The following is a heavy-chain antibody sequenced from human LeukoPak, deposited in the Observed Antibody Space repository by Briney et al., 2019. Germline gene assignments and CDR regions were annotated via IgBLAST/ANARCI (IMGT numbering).Heavy chain of an antibody. D-gene: IGHD1-1*01. J-gene: IGHJ4*02. CDR3: ATWRTAKTGFDY. V-gene: IGHV4-39*01. CDR2: IYYSGSP. Sequence: PSETLSLTCTVPGGSISSYYWAWIRQPPGKGLECIGSIYYSGSPYYNPSLKSRVTISVDTSKNQFSLRLSSVTAADTAVYYCATWRTAKTGFDYWGQGTLVTVSS. CDR1: GGSISSYY.